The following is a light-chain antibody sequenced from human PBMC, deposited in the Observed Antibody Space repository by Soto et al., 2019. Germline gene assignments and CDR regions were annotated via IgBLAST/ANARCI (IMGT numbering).Light chain of an antibody. CDR2: AAS. CDR1: QGISSW. J-gene: IGKJ5*01. Sequence: DIQMPKSPSSVSASVGDRVPITCRASQGISSWLAWYQQKPGKATKLLIYAASTLQSGVPSRFSGSGSGTDFTLTINSLQPEDFATYFCQQVDTYPITFGQGTRLEIK. V-gene: IGKV1-12*01. CDR3: QQVDTYPIT.